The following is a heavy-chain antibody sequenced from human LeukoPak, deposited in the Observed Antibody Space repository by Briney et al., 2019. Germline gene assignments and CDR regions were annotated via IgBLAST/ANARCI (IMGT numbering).Heavy chain of an antibody. CDR2: IYPGDSDT. Sequence: GESLKISCEASGYSFTSYWVVWVRQRPEKGLEWVGSIYPGDSDTRYSPSFQGQVTISADKSISTAYLQWRGLKATDTAVYYCARLGTAVVARYFDYWGQGTLVTVSS. CDR3: ARLGTAVVARYFDY. CDR1: GYSFTSYW. V-gene: IGHV5-51*01. J-gene: IGHJ4*02. D-gene: IGHD5-18*01.